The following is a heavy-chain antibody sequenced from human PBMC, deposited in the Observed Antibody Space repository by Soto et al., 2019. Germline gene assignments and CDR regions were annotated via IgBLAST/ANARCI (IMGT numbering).Heavy chain of an antibody. CDR3: ARTIGTQLVSDGFEV. D-gene: IGHD1-1*01. CDR2: IVPLYPTT. V-gene: IGHV1-69*01. CDR1: GGAFSSYG. Sequence: QVQLVQSGAEVKKPGSSVKVSCRAAGGAFSSYGFSWVRQAPGQGLEWVGGIVPLYPTTNYAQRFQGRVRITADESTSTAYMEVSSLRSDATAIYYCARTIGTQLVSDGFEVWGQGTKVTVSS. J-gene: IGHJ3*01.